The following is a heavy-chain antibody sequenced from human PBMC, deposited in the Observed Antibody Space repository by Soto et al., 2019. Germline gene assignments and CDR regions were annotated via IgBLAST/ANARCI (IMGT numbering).Heavy chain of an antibody. CDR1: GFTFSSYA. CDR2: ISGSGGST. J-gene: IGHJ4*02. Sequence: PGGSLRLSCAASGFTFSSYAMSWVRQAPGKGLEWVSAISGSGGSTYYADSVKGRFTISRDNSKNTLYLQMNSLRAEDTAVYYCAIDPSPQYYYDSGSDHPYYFDYWGQGTLVTV. CDR3: AIDPSPQYYYDSGSDHPYYFDY. D-gene: IGHD3-10*01. V-gene: IGHV3-23*01.